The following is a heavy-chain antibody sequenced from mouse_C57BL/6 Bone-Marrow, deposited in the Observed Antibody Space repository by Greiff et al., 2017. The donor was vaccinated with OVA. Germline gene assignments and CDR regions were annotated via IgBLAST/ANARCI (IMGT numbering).Heavy chain of an antibody. D-gene: IGHD4-1*01. CDR3: ARRRNWDEGAMDY. V-gene: IGHV2-2*01. J-gene: IGHJ4*01. Sequence: VKLVESGPGLVQPSQSLSITCTVSGFSLTSYGVHWVRQSPGKGLEWLGVIWSGGSTDYTAAFISRLSISKDNSKSQVFFKMNSLQADDTAIYYCARRRNWDEGAMDYWGQGTSVTVSS. CDR1: GFSLTSYG. CDR2: IWSGGST.